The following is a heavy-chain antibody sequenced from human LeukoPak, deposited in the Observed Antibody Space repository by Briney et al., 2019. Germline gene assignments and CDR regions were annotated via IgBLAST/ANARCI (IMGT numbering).Heavy chain of an antibody. CDR1: GFTFSSYE. Sequence: GGSLRLSCAASGFTFSSYEMNWVRQAPGKGLEWVSYISSSGSTIYYADSVKGRFTISRDNAKNSLYLQMNSLRAEDTAVYYCARAQSHYYYYYYMDVWGKGTTVTVSS. CDR2: ISSSGSTI. V-gene: IGHV3-48*03. J-gene: IGHJ6*03. CDR3: ARAQSHYYYYYYMDV.